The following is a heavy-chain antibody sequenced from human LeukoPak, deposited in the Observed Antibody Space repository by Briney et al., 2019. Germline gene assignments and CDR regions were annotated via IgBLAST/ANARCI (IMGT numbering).Heavy chain of an antibody. CDR2: IYYSGST. CDR1: GGSVSSGSYY. D-gene: IGHD6-13*01. J-gene: IGHJ5*02. Sequence: SETLSLTCTVSGGSVSSGSYYWSWIRQPPGKGLEWIGYIYYSGSTNYNPSLKSRVTISVDTSKNQFSLKLSFVTAADTAVYYCARDPRIAAAGTFWFDPWGQGTLVTVSS. V-gene: IGHV4-61*01. CDR3: ARDPRIAAAGTFWFDP.